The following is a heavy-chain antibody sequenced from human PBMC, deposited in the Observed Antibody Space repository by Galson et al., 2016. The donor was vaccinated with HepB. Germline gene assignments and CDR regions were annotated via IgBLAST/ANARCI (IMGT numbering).Heavy chain of an antibody. CDR2: TYHTSNWYS. CDR1: GYSVSSTSAA. V-gene: IGHV6-1*01. CDR3: ARGHLVVPFSFYFDY. J-gene: IGHJ4*02. D-gene: IGHD2-15*01. Sequence: SAILGYSVSSTSAAWNWIRHFPSRGLEWLGRTYHTSNWYSDYEVSVKSRITINPDTSKNQFSLQLNSVTPEDTAVYYCARGHLVVPFSFYFDYWGQGSLVTVSS.